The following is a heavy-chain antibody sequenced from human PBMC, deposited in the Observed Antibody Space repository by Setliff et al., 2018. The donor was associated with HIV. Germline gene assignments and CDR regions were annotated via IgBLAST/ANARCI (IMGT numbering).Heavy chain of an antibody. CDR3: ARQLDYNNGRYFDY. V-gene: IGHV4-4*09. Sequence: SETLSLTCTVSGDSIKSHHWSWIRQPAGKGLEWLAYTDASGDTNYNPSLRGRVIISLDTSKNQFSLNLNSVTAADTAVYYCARQLDYNNGRYFDYWGPGTLVTVSS. D-gene: IGHD4-4*01. J-gene: IGHJ4*02. CDR2: TDASGDT. CDR1: GDSIKSHH.